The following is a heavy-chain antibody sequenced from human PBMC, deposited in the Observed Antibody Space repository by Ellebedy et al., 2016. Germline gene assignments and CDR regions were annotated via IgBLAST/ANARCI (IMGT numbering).Heavy chain of an antibody. CDR1: GFTVSSNY. V-gene: IGHV3-66*01. J-gene: IGHJ3*02. D-gene: IGHD2/OR15-2a*01. Sequence: GGSLRLSCAASGFTVSSNYMSWVRQAPGKGLEWVSAIFSDGNKYYADSVKGRFTVSRDNSKNTLHLQMNILRAEDTAIYYCARVRGGNRSLSGGDAFDIWGQGTMVTVSS. CDR3: ARVRGGNRSLSGGDAFDI. CDR2: IFSDGNK.